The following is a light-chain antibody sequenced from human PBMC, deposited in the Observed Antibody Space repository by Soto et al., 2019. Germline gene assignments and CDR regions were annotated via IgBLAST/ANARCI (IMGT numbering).Light chain of an antibody. J-gene: IGKJ1*01. CDR3: QQYGSSPWT. Sequence: EIVLTQSPDTLSLSPGERATLSCRASQSVSSSHLAWYQQRHGQAPRLLIYGASSRATGIPDRFSGSGSGTDFTLTISRLEPEDFSVYYCQQYGSSPWTFGQGIKVEIK. V-gene: IGKV3-20*01. CDR1: QSVSSSH. CDR2: GAS.